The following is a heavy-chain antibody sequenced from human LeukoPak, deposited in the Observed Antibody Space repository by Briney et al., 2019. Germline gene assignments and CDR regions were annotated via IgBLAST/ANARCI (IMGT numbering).Heavy chain of an antibody. D-gene: IGHD3-9*01. Sequence: ASVKVSCKASGGTFSSYAISWVRQAPGQGLEWMGGIIPIFGTANYAQKFQGRVTITADESTSTAYMELSSLRSEDTAVYYCARGQTRYYDILTGYIPFWFDPWGQGTLVTVSS. CDR3: ARGQTRYYDILTGYIPFWFDP. CDR1: GGTFSSYA. V-gene: IGHV1-69*13. J-gene: IGHJ5*02. CDR2: IIPIFGTA.